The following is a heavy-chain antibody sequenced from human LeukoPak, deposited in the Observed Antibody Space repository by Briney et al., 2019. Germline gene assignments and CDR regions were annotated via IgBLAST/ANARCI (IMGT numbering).Heavy chain of an antibody. Sequence: ASVKVSCKVSGFSLTELSMHWVRQAPGKGPEWMGGFNPRDGETYFAQNFQGRVTLTEDTSTDTSSMELRGLKSDDTAVYYCATSDRQFCSPTSCYMPFDYWGQGTLVIVSS. CDR3: ATSDRQFCSPTSCYMPFDY. D-gene: IGHD2-2*02. J-gene: IGHJ4*02. CDR1: GFSLTELS. CDR2: FNPRDGET. V-gene: IGHV1-24*01.